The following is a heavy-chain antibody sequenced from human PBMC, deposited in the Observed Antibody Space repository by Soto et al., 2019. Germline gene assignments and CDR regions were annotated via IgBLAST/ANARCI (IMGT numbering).Heavy chain of an antibody. V-gene: IGHV6-1*01. D-gene: IGHD1-7*01. CDR2: IYYRSRWYN. CDR1: GDSVSSNSAA. CDR3: AGTTSHQWYYMDV. Sequence: QVQLQESGPGLVKPSQTLSLTCAISGDSVSSNSAAWNWIRLSPSRGFEWLARIYYRSRWYNDYAVSVRSRITVNPDTSKNQFSLQLTSVTPEDTAVYYCAGTTSHQWYYMDVWGKGTTVTVSS. J-gene: IGHJ6*03.